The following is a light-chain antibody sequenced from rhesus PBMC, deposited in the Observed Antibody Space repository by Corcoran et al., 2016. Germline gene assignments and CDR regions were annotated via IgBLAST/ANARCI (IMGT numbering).Light chain of an antibody. CDR2: DVS. CDR1: SSDIGGYND. V-gene: IGLV2S9*01. CDR3: CSYRRVSPYHDV. J-gene: IGLJ6*01. Sequence: QSALTQPPSVSKSLGQSVTISCTGTSSDIGGYNDVSWYQQHPGTAPRLLFYDVSKRPSGVSDRFSGSKSGNTASLTISGLQAEDESDYYSCSYRRVSPYHDVFGSGTMLTVL.